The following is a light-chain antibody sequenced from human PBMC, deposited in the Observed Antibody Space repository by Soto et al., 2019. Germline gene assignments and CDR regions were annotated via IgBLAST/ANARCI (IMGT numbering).Light chain of an antibody. Sequence: QSALTQPASVSGSPGQSITISCTGTSSDVGGYNYDSWYQQHPGKAPKLMIYDVSNRPSGVSNRLSGSKSGNTASLTISGLQAEDEADYYCSSYTSSSTPVVFGGGTKLTVL. CDR1: SSDVGGYNY. V-gene: IGLV2-14*01. J-gene: IGLJ2*01. CDR3: SSYTSSSTPVV. CDR2: DVS.